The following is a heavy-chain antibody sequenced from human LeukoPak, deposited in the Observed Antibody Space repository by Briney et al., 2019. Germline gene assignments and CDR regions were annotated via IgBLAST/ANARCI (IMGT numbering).Heavy chain of an antibody. Sequence: SETLSLTCTVSGGSISSGSYYWSWIRQPAGKGPEWIGRIYTSGSTNYNPSLKSRVTISVDTSKNQFSLKLSSVTAADTAVYYCARDEYSYGYYNWFDPWGQGTLVTVSS. J-gene: IGHJ5*02. CDR2: IYTSGST. V-gene: IGHV4-61*02. CDR1: GGSISSGSYY. D-gene: IGHD5-18*01. CDR3: ARDEYSYGYYNWFDP.